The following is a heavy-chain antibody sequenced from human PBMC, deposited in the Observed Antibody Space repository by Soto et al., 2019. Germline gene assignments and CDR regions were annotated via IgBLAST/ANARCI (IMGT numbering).Heavy chain of an antibody. Sequence: GGTLRLSCAASGFTFSSYAMHWVRQAPEKGLERVAVISYYGSNKYYADTVKGRFTISRDNSKNTLYLQMNSLRAEDTAVYYCARDLVFGSDSSGYSDYYYYYGMDVWGQGTTVTVSS. CDR3: ARDLVFGSDSSGYSDYYYYYGMDV. J-gene: IGHJ6*02. V-gene: IGHV3-30*01. D-gene: IGHD3-22*01. CDR1: GFTFSSYA. CDR2: ISYYGSNK.